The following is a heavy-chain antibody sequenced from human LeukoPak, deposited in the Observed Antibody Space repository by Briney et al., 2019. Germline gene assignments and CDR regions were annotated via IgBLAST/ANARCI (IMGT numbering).Heavy chain of an antibody. Sequence: GGSLRLSCAASGFTFSNFWMSWVRQAPGKGPEWVANIKQDGREKYYVDSVKGRFTISRDNAKNSLYLQMNSLRAEDTAVYYCARPDTLYDSSGYAWDYWGQGTLVTVSS. D-gene: IGHD3-22*01. CDR3: ARPDTLYDSSGYAWDY. CDR2: IKQDGREK. J-gene: IGHJ4*02. V-gene: IGHV3-7*01. CDR1: GFTFSNFW.